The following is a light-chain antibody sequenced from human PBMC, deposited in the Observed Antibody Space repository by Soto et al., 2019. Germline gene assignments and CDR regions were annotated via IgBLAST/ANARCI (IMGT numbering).Light chain of an antibody. Sequence: QSALTQPPSASGSPGQSVAISCTGTSSDIGAYNFVSWYQQHPGKAPKLIIYDVYRRPSGVPDRFSGSKSGNTASLTVSGLQAEDEADYYCSSHAGSNTPFAFGTGTKLTVL. CDR3: SSHAGSNTPFA. CDR1: SSDIGAYNF. CDR2: DVY. V-gene: IGLV2-8*01. J-gene: IGLJ1*01.